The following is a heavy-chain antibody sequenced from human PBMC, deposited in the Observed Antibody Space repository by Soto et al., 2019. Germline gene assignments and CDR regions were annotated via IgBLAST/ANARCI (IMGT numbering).Heavy chain of an antibody. J-gene: IGHJ5*02. V-gene: IGHV1-2*04. CDR2: INPNSGGT. CDR3: ARAPDLKGFDP. CDR1: GYTFTGYY. D-gene: IGHD3-3*01. Sequence: ASVKVSCKASGYTFTGYYMHWVRQAPGQGLEWMGWINPNSGGTNYAQKFQGWVTMTRDTSIGTAYMELSRLRSDDTAVYYCARAPDLKGFDPWGQGTLVTVSS.